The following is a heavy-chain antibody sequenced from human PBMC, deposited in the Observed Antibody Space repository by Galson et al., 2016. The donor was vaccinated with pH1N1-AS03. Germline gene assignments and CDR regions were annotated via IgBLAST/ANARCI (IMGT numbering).Heavy chain of an antibody. CDR2: ISSSSSTI. CDR3: ARTHHGDYAYYGMDV. D-gene: IGHD4-17*01. J-gene: IGHJ6*02. CDR1: GFTFSSSS. V-gene: IGHV3-48*01. Sequence: SLRLSCAASGFTFSSSSMNWVRQAPGKGLEWVSYISSSSSTIYYVDSVKGRFTISRDNAKSSLYLQMHSLRAEDTAVYYCARTHHGDYAYYGMDVWGQGTTVTVSS.